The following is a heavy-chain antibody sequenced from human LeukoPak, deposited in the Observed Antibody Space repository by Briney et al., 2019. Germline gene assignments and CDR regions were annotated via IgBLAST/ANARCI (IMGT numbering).Heavy chain of an antibody. J-gene: IGHJ4*02. D-gene: IGHD1-26*01. CDR3: VTDRYSDSAFGD. Sequence: GGSLRFSCAASGFTFTSYAMSRVRQARGKGLEWVSAISGSGGSTYYADSVEGRFTISRDNAKNMLYLQMNDLRAEDTAVYYCVTDRYSDSAFGDWGQGTLVTVSS. V-gene: IGHV3-23*01. CDR2: ISGSGGST. CDR1: GFTFTSYA.